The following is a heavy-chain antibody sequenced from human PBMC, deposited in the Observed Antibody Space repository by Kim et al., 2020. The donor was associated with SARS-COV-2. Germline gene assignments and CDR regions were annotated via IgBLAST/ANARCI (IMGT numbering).Heavy chain of an antibody. CDR2: IYYTGGT. D-gene: IGHD2-15*01. J-gene: IGHJ2*01. CDR3: ARGDYSGWYFDL. CDR1: GGSIISGNYY. Sequence: SETLSLTCIVSGGSIISGNYYWSWIRQHPGKGLEWIGYIYYTGGTYYNPSLKSRVTISVDTSKNQFSLKLSSVTAADTAVYYCARGDYSGWYFDLWGRGTLVTVSS. V-gene: IGHV4-31*03.